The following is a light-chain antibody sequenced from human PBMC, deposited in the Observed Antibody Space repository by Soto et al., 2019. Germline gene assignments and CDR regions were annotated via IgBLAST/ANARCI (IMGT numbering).Light chain of an antibody. CDR1: SSDVGSSNL. J-gene: IGLJ1*01. CDR3: CSFARSTTFYV. V-gene: IGLV2-23*01. Sequence: QSVLTQPASVSGSPGQSITISCSGTSSDVGSSNLVSWYQQHPGKAPKLIIFEGDRRPSGVSGRFSGSKSGNTASLTISGFQAEDDADYYCCSFARSTTFYVFGTGTKVTVL. CDR2: EGD.